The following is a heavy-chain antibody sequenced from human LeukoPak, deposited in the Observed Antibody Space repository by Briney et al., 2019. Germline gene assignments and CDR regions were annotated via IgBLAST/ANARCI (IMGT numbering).Heavy chain of an antibody. J-gene: IGHJ4*02. CDR2: INPNSGGT. V-gene: IGHV1-2*02. D-gene: IGHD2-15*01. CDR3: ARNFLWLVAANRDDRTDDY. Sequence: ASVKVSCKASGYTFTDYYMHWLRQAPGQGLEWMGWINPNSGGTNYAQKFQGRVTMTRDTSISTAYMELSRLRSDDTAVYYCARNFLWLVAANRDDRTDDYWGQGTLVTVSS. CDR1: GYTFTDYY.